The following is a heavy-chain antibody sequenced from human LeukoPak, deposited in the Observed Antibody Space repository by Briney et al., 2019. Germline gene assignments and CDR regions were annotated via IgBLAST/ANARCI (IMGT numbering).Heavy chain of an antibody. Sequence: GGSLRLSCTASGFTFGDYAMSWVRQAPGKGLEWVSGISWNGGSTGYTDSVKGRFTISRDNAKNSLYLQLNSLRAEDTALYYCARGDYDILTGYPGAFDIWGQGTMVTVSS. D-gene: IGHD3-9*01. CDR3: ARGDYDILTGYPGAFDI. V-gene: IGHV3-20*04. CDR2: ISWNGGST. CDR1: GFTFGDYA. J-gene: IGHJ3*02.